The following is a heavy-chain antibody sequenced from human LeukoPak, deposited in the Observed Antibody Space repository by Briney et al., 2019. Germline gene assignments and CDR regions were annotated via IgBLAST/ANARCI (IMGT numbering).Heavy chain of an antibody. Sequence: GGSLRLSCAASGFTFSNAWMSWVRQAPGKGLEWVSAISGSGGSTYYADSVKGRFTISRDNSKNTLYLQMNSLRAEDTAVYYCAKGAVVAATLLGYWGQGTLVTVSS. D-gene: IGHD2-15*01. CDR1: GFTFSNAW. CDR3: AKGAVVAATLLGY. J-gene: IGHJ4*02. V-gene: IGHV3-23*01. CDR2: ISGSGGST.